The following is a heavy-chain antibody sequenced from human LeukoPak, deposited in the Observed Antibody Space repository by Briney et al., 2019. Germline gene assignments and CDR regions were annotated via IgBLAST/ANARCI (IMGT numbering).Heavy chain of an antibody. CDR2: ISSSGNII. J-gene: IGHJ5*02. Sequence: GGSLRLSCAASGFTFSDYYMNWIRQTPGEGLEWVSYISSSGNIIYYADSVKDRFTISRDNAKNSLYLQMNSLRVEDTAVYYCAGDAVGPGLAGSWGQGTLVTVS. D-gene: IGHD1-26*01. CDR1: GFTFSDYY. CDR3: AGDAVGPGLAGS. V-gene: IGHV3-11*01.